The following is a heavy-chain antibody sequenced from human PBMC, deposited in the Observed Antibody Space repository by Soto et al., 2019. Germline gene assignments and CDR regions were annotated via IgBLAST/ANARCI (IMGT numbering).Heavy chain of an antibody. J-gene: IGHJ4*02. CDR2: IWNDGIRK. Sequence: GGSLRLSCAASGFTFSKYGMHWVRQAPGKGLEWVALIWNDGIRKVYVDSVKGRFTISRDNSKNTLDLQMNNLRDEDTAVYYCASDDDNDANALDYWGPGTLVTVSS. CDR1: GFTFSKYG. V-gene: IGHV3-33*01. CDR3: ASDDDNDANALDY.